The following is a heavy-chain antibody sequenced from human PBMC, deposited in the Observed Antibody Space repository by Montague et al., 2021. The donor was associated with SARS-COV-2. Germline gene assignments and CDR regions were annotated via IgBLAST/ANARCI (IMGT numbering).Heavy chain of an antibody. D-gene: IGHD5-18*01. V-gene: IGHV4-39*01. CDR3: ARREYSYGWGD. CDR2: VDYSGNT. J-gene: IGHJ4*02. Sequence: SETLSLTCTVTGGPISGSSDYWGWIRQSPGKGLEWIASVDYSGNTYYSPSLKSRLTISVVTSKNQFSLKLNSVTAADTALYYCARREYSYGWGDWGQGTLVTVSS. CDR1: GGPISGSSDY.